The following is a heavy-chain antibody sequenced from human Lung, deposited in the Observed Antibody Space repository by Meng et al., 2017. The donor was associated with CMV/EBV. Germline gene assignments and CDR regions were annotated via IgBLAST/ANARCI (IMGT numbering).Heavy chain of an antibody. D-gene: IGHD1-26*01. CDR3: AKGKWGGYYYYYGMDV. V-gene: IGHV3-23*03. CDR2: IYSGDDST. J-gene: IGHJ6*02. CDR1: GFTFSTFA. Sequence: GGSXRLXXAASGFTFSTFAMSWVRQAPGKGLQWVSVIYSGDDSTYYADSVKGRFTISRDNSKNMLYLQMNSLRAEDSAVYFCAKGKWGGYYYYYGMDVWGRGTTVTVSS.